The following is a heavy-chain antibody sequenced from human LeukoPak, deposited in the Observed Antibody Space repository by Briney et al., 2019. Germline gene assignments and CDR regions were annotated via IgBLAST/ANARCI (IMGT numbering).Heavy chain of an antibody. CDR3: AKMKGIGGWGDYCFGS. CDR2: IIGSGGSI. CDR1: GFTFSSNA. D-gene: IGHD6-19*01. Sequence: GGSLRLSCAASGFTFSSNAMSWVRQAPGKGLEWVSGIIGSGGSIFYADSVKGRFTISRDNSKNTLFLQMNSLRAEDTAVYYCAKMKGIGGWGDYCFGSWGQGSLVTVSS. J-gene: IGHJ4*02. V-gene: IGHV3-23*01.